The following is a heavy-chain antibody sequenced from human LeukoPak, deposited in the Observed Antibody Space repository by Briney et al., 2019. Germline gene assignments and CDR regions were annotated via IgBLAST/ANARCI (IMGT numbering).Heavy chain of an antibody. CDR1: GYDFINYY. V-gene: IGHV1-46*01. CDR2: INGNGGTT. Sequence: GASVKVSCKASGYDFINYYMHWVRQAPGQGLEWMGIINGNGGTTTYARKFQGRVSMTRDTSTSTGYMELTSLRSEDTAVYYCAREIPQGMDVWGQGTTVTVSS. CDR3: AREIPQGMDV. J-gene: IGHJ6*02.